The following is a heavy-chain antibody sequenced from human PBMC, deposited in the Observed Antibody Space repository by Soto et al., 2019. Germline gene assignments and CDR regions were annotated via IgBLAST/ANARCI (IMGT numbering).Heavy chain of an antibody. Sequence: PSETLSLTCAVSGGSISSGGYSWSWIRQPPGKGLEWIGYIYHSGSTYYNPSLKSRVTISVDRSKNQFSLKLSSVTAADTAVYYCARVSDYYDSSGYYPDAFDIWGQGTMVTVSS. CDR1: GGSISSGGYS. CDR2: IYHSGST. CDR3: ARVSDYYDSSGYYPDAFDI. D-gene: IGHD3-22*01. V-gene: IGHV4-30-2*01. J-gene: IGHJ3*02.